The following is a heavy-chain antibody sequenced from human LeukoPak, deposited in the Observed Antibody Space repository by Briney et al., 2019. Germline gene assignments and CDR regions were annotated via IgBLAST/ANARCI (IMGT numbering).Heavy chain of an antibody. V-gene: IGHV1-18*01. J-gene: IGHJ6*03. D-gene: IGHD3-22*01. CDR2: ISAYNGNT. CDR1: GYTFTSYG. CDR3: ARSYYDSSGYYYSYYYMDV. Sequence: ASVKVSCKASGYTFTSYGISWVRQAPGQGLEWMGWISAYNGNTNYAQKLQGRVTMTTDTSTSTAYMELRSLRSEDTAVYYCARSYYDSSGYYYSYYYMDVWGKGTTVTVSS.